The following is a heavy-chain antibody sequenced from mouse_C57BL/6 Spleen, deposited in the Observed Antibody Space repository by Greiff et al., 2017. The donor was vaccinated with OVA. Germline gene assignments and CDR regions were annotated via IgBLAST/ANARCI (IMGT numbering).Heavy chain of an antibody. D-gene: IGHD1-1*01. Sequence: VQLQHSGPELVKPGASVKISCKASGYSFTDYNMNWVKQSNGKSLEWIGVINPNYGTTSYNQKFKGKATLTVDQSSSTAYMQLNSLTSEDSAVYYCARGTYYYGSSNDWYFDVWGTGTTVTVSS. CDR2: INPNYGTT. CDR1: GYSFTDYN. J-gene: IGHJ1*03. V-gene: IGHV1-39*01. CDR3: ARGTYYYGSSNDWYFDV.